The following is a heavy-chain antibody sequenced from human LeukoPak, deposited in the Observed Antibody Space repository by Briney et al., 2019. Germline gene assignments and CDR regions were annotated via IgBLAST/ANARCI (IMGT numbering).Heavy chain of an antibody. J-gene: IGHJ4*02. CDR1: GGSISSYY. D-gene: IGHD3-22*01. Sequence: SETLSLTCTVSGGSISSYYWSWVRQPPGKGLEWIAYIYYSGSTNYNPSLKSRVTISVDTSKNQFSLKLNSVTAADTAVYYCARVGGWHYYDSSGWDIDYWGQGTLVTVSS. V-gene: IGHV4-59*12. CDR2: IYYSGST. CDR3: ARVGGWHYYDSSGWDIDY.